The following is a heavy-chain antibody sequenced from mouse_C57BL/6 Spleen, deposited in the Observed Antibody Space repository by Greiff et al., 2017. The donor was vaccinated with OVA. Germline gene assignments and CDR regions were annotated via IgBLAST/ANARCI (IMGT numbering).Heavy chain of an antibody. CDR1: GFTFSSYA. J-gene: IGHJ3*01. CDR3: ARSYGSSPWFAY. Sequence: EVQVVESGGGLVKPGGSLKLSCAASGFTFSSYAMSWVRQTPEKRLEWVATISDGGSYTYYPDNVKGRFTISRDNAKNNLYLQMSHLKSEDTAMYYCARSYGSSPWFAYWGQGTLVTVSA. CDR2: ISDGGSYT. V-gene: IGHV5-4*01. D-gene: IGHD1-1*01.